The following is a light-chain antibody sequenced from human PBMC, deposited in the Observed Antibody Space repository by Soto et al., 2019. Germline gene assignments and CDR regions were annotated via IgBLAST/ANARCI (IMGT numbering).Light chain of an antibody. CDR3: CSYAGSSTFVYV. Sequence: QSALTQPASVSGSPGQSITISCTGTSSDVGSYNLVSWYQQHPGKAPKIMIYEVSKRPSGVSNRFSGSKSGNTASLTISGLQVEDEADYYCCSYAGSSTFVYVFGTGTKVTVL. CDR2: EVS. CDR1: SSDVGSYNL. V-gene: IGLV2-23*02. J-gene: IGLJ1*01.